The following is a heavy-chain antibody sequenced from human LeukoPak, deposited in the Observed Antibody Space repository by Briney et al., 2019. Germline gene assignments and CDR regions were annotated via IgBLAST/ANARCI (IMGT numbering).Heavy chain of an antibody. CDR3: ARGRPHGNDY. V-gene: IGHV3-74*01. CDR1: GFTFSEHY. J-gene: IGHJ4*02. D-gene: IGHD4-23*01. Sequence: PGGSLRLSCAASGFTFSEHYMDWVRQAPGKGLVWVSRIASDGSSTTYADSVKGRFSISRDNAKNTLYLQMNSLRVEDTAVYYCARGRPHGNDYWGQGTLVTVSS. CDR2: IASDGSST.